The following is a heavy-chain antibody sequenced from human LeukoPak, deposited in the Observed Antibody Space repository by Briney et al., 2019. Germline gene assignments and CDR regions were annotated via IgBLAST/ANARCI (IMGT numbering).Heavy chain of an antibody. CDR1: GGSISSYY. V-gene: IGHV4-59*01. CDR2: IYYSGST. CDR3: ARDGGSYYDSSGYYYDAFDI. J-gene: IGHJ3*02. Sequence: SETLSLTFTVSGGSISSYYWSWIPQPPGKGLEWIGYIYYSGSTNYNPSLKSRVTISVDTSKNQFSLKLSSVTAADTAVYYCARDGGSYYDSSGYYYDAFDIWGQGTMVTVSS. D-gene: IGHD3-22*01.